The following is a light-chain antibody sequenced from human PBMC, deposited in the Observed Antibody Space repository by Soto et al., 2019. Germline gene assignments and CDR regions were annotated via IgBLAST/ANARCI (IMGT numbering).Light chain of an antibody. CDR1: QSISNW. Sequence: DIQMTQSPSTLSAAVGDRVTIACRASQSISNWLAWYQQKPGKAPKLLIYQASNLETGVPSRFTGSGSGKEFTLTISNLHPEDLATYSCQRYNKTFGKGTKVEFK. J-gene: IGKJ1*01. V-gene: IGKV1-5*03. CDR2: QAS. CDR3: QRYNKT.